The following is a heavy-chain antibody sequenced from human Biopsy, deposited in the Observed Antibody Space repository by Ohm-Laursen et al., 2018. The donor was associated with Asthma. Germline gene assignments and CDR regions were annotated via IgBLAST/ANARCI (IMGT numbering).Heavy chain of an antibody. CDR3: VRGSSSWHHGPLHYYYGLDV. D-gene: IGHD6-13*01. J-gene: IGHJ6*02. CDR2: IYYSGTT. V-gene: IGHV4-39*01. CDR1: SGSGGYMRSGNYY. Sequence: TLSLTCNLSSGSGGYMRSGNYYWGWIRQPPGKGLEWIGSIYYSGTTYYNPSLESRVTVSADTSKNQFSLKLPSVTAADTAVYYCVRGSSSWHHGPLHYYYGLDVWGQGTTATVSS.